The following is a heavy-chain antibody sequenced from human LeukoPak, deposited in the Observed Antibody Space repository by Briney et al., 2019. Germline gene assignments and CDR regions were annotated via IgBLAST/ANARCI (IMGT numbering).Heavy chain of an antibody. CDR1: GGSISSGGYY. D-gene: IGHD3-22*01. V-gene: IGHV4-30-2*01. Sequence: PSETLSLTCTVSGGSISSGGYYWSWVRQPPGKGLEWIGYIYHSGSTYYNPSLKSRVTISVDRSKNQFSLKLSSVTAADTAVYYCAREPRYYDSSGYYSGGDYWGQGTLVTVSS. CDR2: IYHSGST. J-gene: IGHJ4*02. CDR3: AREPRYYDSSGYYSGGDY.